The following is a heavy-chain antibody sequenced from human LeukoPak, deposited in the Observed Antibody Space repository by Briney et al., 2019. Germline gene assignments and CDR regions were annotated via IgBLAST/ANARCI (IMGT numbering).Heavy chain of an antibody. Sequence: AGGSLRLSCAASGFTFSSYAMHWVRQAPGKGLEWVAVISYDGSNKYYADSVKGRFTISRDNSKNTLYLQMNSLRAEGTAVYYCARDYSSENWFDPWGQGTLVTVSS. J-gene: IGHJ5*02. D-gene: IGHD6-25*01. V-gene: IGHV3-30-3*01. CDR1: GFTFSSYA. CDR2: ISYDGSNK. CDR3: ARDYSSENWFDP.